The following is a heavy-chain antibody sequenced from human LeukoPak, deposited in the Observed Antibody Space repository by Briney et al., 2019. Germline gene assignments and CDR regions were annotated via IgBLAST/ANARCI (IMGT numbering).Heavy chain of an antibody. CDR2: IYTSGST. V-gene: IGHV4-61*02. J-gene: IGHJ3*02. Sequence: SETLSLTCTVSGNSISSGDNYWSWIRQPAGKGLEWIGRIYTSGSTNYNPSLKSRVTISVDTSKNQFSLKLSSVTAADTAVYYCARVCGGNGSGSYYCAFDIWGQGTMVTVSS. D-gene: IGHD1-26*01. CDR1: GNSISSGDNY. CDR3: ARVCGGNGSGSYYCAFDI.